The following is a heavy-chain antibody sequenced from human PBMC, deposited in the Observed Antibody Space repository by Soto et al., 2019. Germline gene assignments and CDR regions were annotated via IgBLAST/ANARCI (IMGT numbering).Heavy chain of an antibody. D-gene: IGHD3-10*01. J-gene: IGHJ3*02. CDR1: VCTLSSYW. Sequence: PGGSLRLSCASSVCTLSSYWMACVRQTPGKGLEFVANIREDGKEINYVDSVKGRFTISRDNAKNSLFLQLNSLRDDDTAVYYCGTDQWGGAFDIGGQGTTVSVS. V-gene: IGHV3-7*01. CDR2: IREDGKEI. CDR3: GTDQWGGAFDI.